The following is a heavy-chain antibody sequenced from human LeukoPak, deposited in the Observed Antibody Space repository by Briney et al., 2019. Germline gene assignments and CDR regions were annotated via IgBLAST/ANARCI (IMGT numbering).Heavy chain of an antibody. CDR1: GFSLSNYG. CDR3: ARDARTIFGVVMIAPTLDF. CDR2: IRFDGSNE. V-gene: IGHV3-30*02. D-gene: IGHD3-3*01. J-gene: IGHJ4*02. Sequence: GGSLRLSCVASGFSLSNYGMHWVRQAPGKGLGWVAFIRFDGSNEYYRDSVKGRFTISRDNSKNTLYLQMNSLRGEDIGVYYCARDARTIFGVVMIAPTLDFWGQGTPVTVSS.